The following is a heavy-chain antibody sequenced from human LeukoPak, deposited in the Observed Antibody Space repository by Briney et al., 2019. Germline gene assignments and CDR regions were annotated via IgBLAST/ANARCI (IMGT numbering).Heavy chain of an antibody. CDR2: ISYDGSNK. CDR1: GFTFSAYG. CDR3: ARDLSSCFDY. D-gene: IGHD6-13*01. J-gene: IGHJ4*02. Sequence: PGRSLRLSCAASGFTFSAYGMHWVRQAPGKGLEWVALISYDGSNKYYADSVKGRFTISRDNSKNTLYLQMNSLRAEDTAVYYCARDLSSCFDYWGQGTLSPSPQ. V-gene: IGHV3-33*05.